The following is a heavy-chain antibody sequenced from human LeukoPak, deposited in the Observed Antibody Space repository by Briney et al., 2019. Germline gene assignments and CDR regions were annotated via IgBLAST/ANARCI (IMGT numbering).Heavy chain of an antibody. CDR3: ARYSSPVGNHLDP. CDR1: GFTFSSYE. V-gene: IGHV3-48*03. J-gene: IGHJ5*02. Sequence: GGSLRLSCAASGFTFSSYEMNWVRQAPGKGLEWVSYITSDGSTIHYADSVKGRFTISRDNAKNSLYLQMNSLRAEDTGVYYCARYSSPVGNHLDPWGQGTLVTVSS. CDR2: ITSDGSTI. D-gene: IGHD1-14*01.